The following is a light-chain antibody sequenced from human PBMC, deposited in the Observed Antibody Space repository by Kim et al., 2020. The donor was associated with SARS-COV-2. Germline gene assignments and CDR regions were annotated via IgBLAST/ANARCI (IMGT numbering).Light chain of an antibody. CDR1: QSVSSY. V-gene: IGKV3-11*01. CDR3: QQRSNWPLT. CDR2: DAS. J-gene: IGKJ4*01. Sequence: EIVLTQSPATLSLSPGERATLSCRASQSVSSYLAWYQQKPGQAPRRLIYDASNRATGIPARFSGSGSGTDFTLTISSLEPEDFAVYYCQQRSNWPLTFGGGTKVDIK.